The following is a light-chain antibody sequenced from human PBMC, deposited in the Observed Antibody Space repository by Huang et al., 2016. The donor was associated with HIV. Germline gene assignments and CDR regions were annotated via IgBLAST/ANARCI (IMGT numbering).Light chain of an antibody. CDR3: QQSYSTPYT. J-gene: IGKJ2*01. CDR2: AAS. CDR1: QSISSY. V-gene: IGKV1-39*01. Sequence: DIQMTQSPSSLSASVGDRVTITCRASQSISSYLNWYQQKPGKAPKLLIFAASRLQSGVPSRFSGSGSGTDFTLTISSLQPEDFVTYYCQQSYSTPYTFGQGTKLEIK.